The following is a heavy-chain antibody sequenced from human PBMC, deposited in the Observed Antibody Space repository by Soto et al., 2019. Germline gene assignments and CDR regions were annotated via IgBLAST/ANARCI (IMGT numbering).Heavy chain of an antibody. CDR1: GYSFSTSW. Sequence: PGESLKISCKASGYSFSTSWISWVRQLPGKGLEWMGRVDPFDSYADYSPSFQGRITISTDKSLNTAYLQWSSLQASDSALYYCATRLRSEVTASDADFLQHWGQGTLVTVYS. J-gene: IGHJ1*01. CDR2: VDPFDSYA. D-gene: IGHD2-21*02. V-gene: IGHV5-10-1*01. CDR3: ATRLRSEVTASDADFLQH.